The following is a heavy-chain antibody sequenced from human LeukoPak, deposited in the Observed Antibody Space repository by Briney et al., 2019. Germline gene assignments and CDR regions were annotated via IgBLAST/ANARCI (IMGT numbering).Heavy chain of an antibody. D-gene: IGHD6-6*01. Sequence: ASVKVSCKASGYTFTSYGISWARQAPGQGLEWMGWISAYDGNTNYAQKLQGRVTMTTDTSTSTAYMELRSLRSDDTAVYYCARNHRPYSSSDYWGQGTLVTVSS. CDR3: ARNHRPYSSSDY. CDR2: ISAYDGNT. V-gene: IGHV1-18*01. CDR1: GYTFTSYG. J-gene: IGHJ4*02.